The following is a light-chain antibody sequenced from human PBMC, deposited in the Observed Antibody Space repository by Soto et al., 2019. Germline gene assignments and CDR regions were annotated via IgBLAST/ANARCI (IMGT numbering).Light chain of an antibody. V-gene: IGKV1-5*03. CDR2: TAS. CDR3: QQYDSHPGT. J-gene: IGKJ1*01. CDR1: QNINRW. Sequence: DIRMTQSPSTLPASVGDRVTITCRASQNINRWLAWYQQKPGKAPRLLIKTASNLESWVPPRFSGSGSETDFSLTISSLQPDDFATYYCQQYDSHPGTFGQGTKVEI.